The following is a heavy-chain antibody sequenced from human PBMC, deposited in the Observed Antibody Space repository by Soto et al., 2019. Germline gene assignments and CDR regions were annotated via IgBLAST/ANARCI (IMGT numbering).Heavy chain of an antibody. CDR1: GGSISSYY. J-gene: IGHJ6*02. CDR2: IYYSGST. Sequence: SETLSLTCTVSGGSISSYYWSWIRQPPGKGLEWIGYIYYSGSTNYNPSLKSRVTISVDTSKNQFSLKLSSVTAADTAVYYCARDRLYGDYEALLISQRTDYYYYSGMDVWGQGTTVTVS. V-gene: IGHV4-59*01. D-gene: IGHD4-17*01. CDR3: ARDRLYGDYEALLISQRTDYYYYSGMDV.